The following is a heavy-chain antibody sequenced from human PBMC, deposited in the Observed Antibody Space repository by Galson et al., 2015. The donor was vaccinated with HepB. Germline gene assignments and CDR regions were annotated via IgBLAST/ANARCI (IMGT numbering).Heavy chain of an antibody. D-gene: IGHD4-23*01. CDR3: ASDFLDYGGNPENYYYYYGMDV. J-gene: IGHJ6*02. Sequence: SVKVSCKASGGTFSSYAISWVRQAPGQGLEWMGGIIPIFGTANYAQKFQGRVTITADESTSTAYMELSSLRSEDTAVYYCASDFLDYGGNPENYYYYYGMDVWGQGTTVTVSS. CDR2: IIPIFGTA. CDR1: GGTFSSYA. V-gene: IGHV1-69*13.